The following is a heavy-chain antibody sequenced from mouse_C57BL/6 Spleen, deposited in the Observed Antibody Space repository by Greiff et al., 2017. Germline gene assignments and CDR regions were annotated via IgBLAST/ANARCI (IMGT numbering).Heavy chain of an antibody. V-gene: IGHV1-64*01. D-gene: IGHD4-1*01. CDR2: IHPNSGST. Sequence: QVQLQQPGAELVKPGASVKLSCKASGYTFTSYWMPWVKQRPGQGLEWIGMIHPNSGSTNYNEKFKSKATLTVDKSSSTAYMQLSSLTSEDSAVYYCARSKTGTEMDYWGQGTSVTVSS. CDR1: GYTFTSYW. CDR3: ARSKTGTEMDY. J-gene: IGHJ4*01.